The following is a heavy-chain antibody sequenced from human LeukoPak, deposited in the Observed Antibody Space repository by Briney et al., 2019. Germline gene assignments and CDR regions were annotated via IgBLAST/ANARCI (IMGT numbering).Heavy chain of an antibody. Sequence: GGSLRLSCAASGFSFSAHSMNWVRQAPGKGLEWVSYISSSSSIIYYADSVKGRFTISRDNAKNSLYLQMNSLRDEDTAVYHCARDPRPMTVAAPLFDPWGQGTPVTVSS. CDR1: GFSFSAHS. CDR3: ARDPRPMTVAAPLFDP. CDR2: ISSSSSII. V-gene: IGHV3-48*02. D-gene: IGHD3-22*01. J-gene: IGHJ5*02.